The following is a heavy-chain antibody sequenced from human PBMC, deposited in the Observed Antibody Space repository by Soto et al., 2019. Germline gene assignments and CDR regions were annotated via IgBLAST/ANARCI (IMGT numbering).Heavy chain of an antibody. V-gene: IGHV4-59*11. Sequence: PWETLSLTCTVSGGSMSSHYWTWLRQPPGKGLEWIGYVSYSGSTYYNPSLKSRVTISADTSRNQFSLRLSSVIAADTAVYYCARADPDDSVGYWGQGTLVTV. CDR3: ARADPDDSVGY. D-gene: IGHD3-16*01. CDR1: GGSMSSHY. J-gene: IGHJ4*02. CDR2: VSYSGST.